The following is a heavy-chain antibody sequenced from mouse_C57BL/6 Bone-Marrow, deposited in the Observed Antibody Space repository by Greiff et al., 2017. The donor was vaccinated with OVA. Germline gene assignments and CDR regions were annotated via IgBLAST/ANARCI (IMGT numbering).Heavy chain of an antibody. Sequence: EVKLQESGGDLVKPGGSLKLSCAASGFTFSSYGMSWVRQTPDKRLEWVATISSGGSYTYYPGSVKGRFTISRDNAKKTLYLQMSSLKSEDTAMYYCARRPYYFGSSPGWFAYWGQGTLVTVSA. V-gene: IGHV5-6*02. CDR3: ARRPYYFGSSPGWFAY. J-gene: IGHJ3*01. CDR1: GFTFSSYG. D-gene: IGHD1-1*01. CDR2: ISSGGSYT.